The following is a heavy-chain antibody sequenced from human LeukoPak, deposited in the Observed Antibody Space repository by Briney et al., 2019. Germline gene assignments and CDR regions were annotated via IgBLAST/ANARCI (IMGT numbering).Heavy chain of an antibody. CDR2: ISGSGAST. CDR3: AKETKGYDILTGYTSRWFDP. J-gene: IGHJ5*02. D-gene: IGHD3-9*01. Sequence: GGSLTLSCAASGFTFSIYAMSWVRHAPGKGLEWVSSISGSGASTYYADSVTGRLTISRDNSKNTQYLQMNSLRAKDTAGYYCAKETKGYDILTGYTSRWFDPWGQGTLVTVSS. V-gene: IGHV3-23*01. CDR1: GFTFSIYA.